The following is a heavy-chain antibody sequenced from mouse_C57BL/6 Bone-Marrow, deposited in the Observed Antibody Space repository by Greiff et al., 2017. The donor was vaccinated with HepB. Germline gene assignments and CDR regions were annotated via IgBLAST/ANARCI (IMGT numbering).Heavy chain of an antibody. CDR1: GYTFTSYW. D-gene: IGHD1-2*01. V-gene: IGHV1-52*01. J-gene: IGHJ2*01. CDR3: ARGAALRYGPSY. CDR2: IDPSDSET. Sequence: QVQLQQPGAELVRPGSSVKLSCKASGYTFTSYWMHWVKQRPIQGLEWIGNIDPSDSETHYNQKFKDKATLTVDKSSSTAYMQLSSLTSEDSAVYYCARGAALRYGPSYWGQGTTLTVSS.